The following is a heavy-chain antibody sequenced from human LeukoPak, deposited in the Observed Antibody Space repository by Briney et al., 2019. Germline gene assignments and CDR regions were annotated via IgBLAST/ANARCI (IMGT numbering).Heavy chain of an antibody. Sequence: GGSLRLSCTASGFTFVDYAMTWVRQAPGKGLEWVGFIRSNPYGGTTEYAASVKGRSTISRDDSKSIAYLQMNSLKTEDTAVYYCTRGLLPGYWGQGTLVTVSS. CDR1: GFTFVDYA. J-gene: IGHJ4*02. V-gene: IGHV3-49*04. D-gene: IGHD2/OR15-2a*01. CDR3: TRGLLPGY. CDR2: IRSNPYGGTT.